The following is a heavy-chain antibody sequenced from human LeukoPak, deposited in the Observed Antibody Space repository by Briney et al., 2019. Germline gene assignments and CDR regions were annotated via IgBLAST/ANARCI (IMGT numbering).Heavy chain of an antibody. J-gene: IGHJ4*02. Sequence: GGSLRLSCAASGFTFSSYEMNWVRQVPGKGLEWVANIKQDGSEKYYVDSVKGRFTISRDNAKNSLSLQMNSLRAEDTAVYYCARRDHGDYGEEYWGQGTLVTVSS. CDR2: IKQDGSEK. V-gene: IGHV3-7*01. CDR1: GFTFSSYE. D-gene: IGHD4-17*01. CDR3: ARRDHGDYGEEY.